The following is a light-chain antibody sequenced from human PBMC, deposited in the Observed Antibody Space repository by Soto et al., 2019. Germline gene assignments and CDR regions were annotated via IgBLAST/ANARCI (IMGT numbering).Light chain of an antibody. Sequence: DIVMTQSPDSLAVSLGERATIHCKSSQSVLYSSNNKNYLAWYQQKPGQHPKLLIYWASTRESGVPDRFSGSGSGTDFNLTISSLQAEDVAVYYCQQYYSTTLTFGGGTKVEIK. J-gene: IGKJ4*01. CDR3: QQYYSTTLT. CDR2: WAS. CDR1: QSVLYSSNNKNY. V-gene: IGKV4-1*01.